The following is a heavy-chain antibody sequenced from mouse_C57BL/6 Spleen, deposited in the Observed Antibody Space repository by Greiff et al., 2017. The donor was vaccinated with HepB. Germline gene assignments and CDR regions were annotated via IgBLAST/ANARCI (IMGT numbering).Heavy chain of an antibody. CDR3: ARWRVTTWYFDV. D-gene: IGHD2-2*01. J-gene: IGHJ1*03. CDR2: IDPSDSYT. CDR1: GYTFTSYW. V-gene: IGHV1-69*01. Sequence: VQLQQPGAELVMPGASVKLSCKASGYTFTSYWMHWVKQRPGQGLEWIGEIDPSDSYTNYNQKFKGKSTLTVDKSSSTAYMQLSSLTSEDSAVYYCARWRVTTWYFDVGGTGTTVTVSS.